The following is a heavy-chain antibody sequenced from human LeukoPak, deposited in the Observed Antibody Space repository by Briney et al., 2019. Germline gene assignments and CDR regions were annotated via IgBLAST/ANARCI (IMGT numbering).Heavy chain of an antibody. D-gene: IGHD3-22*01. V-gene: IGHV3-74*01. CDR1: GFSFSSHW. Sequence: AGGSLRLSCAASGFSFSSHWMHGGRQAPGKGLVWVSRIKNDGSYTSDVDSVEGRFTISRDNATNTLHLQMNSVRAEDTAVYYCVRDDGHYGVDYWGQGTLVTVSS. J-gene: IGHJ4*02. CDR2: IKNDGSYT. CDR3: VRDDGHYGVDY.